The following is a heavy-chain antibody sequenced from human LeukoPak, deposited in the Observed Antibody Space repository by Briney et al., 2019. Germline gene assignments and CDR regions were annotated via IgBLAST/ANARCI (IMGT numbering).Heavy chain of an antibody. CDR1: GFTFSSHA. CDR3: AKYAVVGTPFFDY. J-gene: IGHJ4*02. Sequence: PGGSLRLSCAASGFTFSSHAMSWVRQAPGKGLEWVSAISDSGDSTYYADSVKGRFTISRDNSKNTLYLQMSSLRAEDTAVCYCAKYAVVGTPFFDYWGQGTLVTISS. D-gene: IGHD2-15*01. V-gene: IGHV3-23*01. CDR2: ISDSGDST.